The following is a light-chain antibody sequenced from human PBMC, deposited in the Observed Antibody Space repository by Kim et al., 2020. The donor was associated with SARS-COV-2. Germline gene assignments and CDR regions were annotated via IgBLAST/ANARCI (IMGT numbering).Light chain of an antibody. Sequence: SASVGDRVTTTCPASQGISRWSAWYQQKPGKAPKLLIFDAASLESGVASRFSGSGSGTEFTLTISSLQPDDLATYYCQQYNSYPYTFGQGTKLEI. CDR1: QGISRW. CDR3: QQYNSYPYT. J-gene: IGKJ2*01. CDR2: DAA. V-gene: IGKV1-5*01.